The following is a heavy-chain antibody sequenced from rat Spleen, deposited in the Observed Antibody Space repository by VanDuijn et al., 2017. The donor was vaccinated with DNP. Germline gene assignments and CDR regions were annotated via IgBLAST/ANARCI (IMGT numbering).Heavy chain of an antibody. CDR1: GFNFNDYW. D-gene: IGHD1-11*01. V-gene: IGHV5S10*01. Sequence: EVKLVESGGGLVQPGRSLKLSCAASGFNFNDYWMAWVRQAPKKGLEWVATIIYDGSGTYHRDSVKGRFTVSRDNAKTTLYLQMDSLRSEDTATYYCATRGEGIVLWGQGVMVTVSS. CDR2: IIYDGSGT. J-gene: IGHJ2*01. CDR3: ATRGEGIVL.